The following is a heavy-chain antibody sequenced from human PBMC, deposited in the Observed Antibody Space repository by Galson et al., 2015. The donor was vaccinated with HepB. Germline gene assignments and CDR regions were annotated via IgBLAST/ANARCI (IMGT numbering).Heavy chain of an antibody. CDR2: ISDDGSNK. J-gene: IGHJ5*02. Sequence: SLRLSCAASGFTFNSYAMHWVRQAPGKGLEWLAFISDDGSNKYYADSVKGRFTISRDNSQNTLYLQVNSLRGEDTAVYYCATIPKRYSGSVWTWGQGTLVTVSS. V-gene: IGHV3-30-3*01. CDR1: GFTFNSYA. D-gene: IGHD5-12*01. CDR3: ATIPKRYSGSVWT.